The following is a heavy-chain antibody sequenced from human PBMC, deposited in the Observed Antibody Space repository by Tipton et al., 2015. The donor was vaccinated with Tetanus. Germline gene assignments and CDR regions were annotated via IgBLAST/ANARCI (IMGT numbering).Heavy chain of an antibody. CDR3: ARGGGSDPSDAFDI. CDR1: GGSISSGGYY. J-gene: IGHJ3*02. CDR2: IYYSGST. Sequence: LRLSCTVSGGSISSGGYYWSWIRQHPGKGLEWIGYIYYSGSTYYNPSLKSRVTISVDTSKNQFSLKLSSVTAADAAVYYCARGGGSDPSDAFDIWGQGTMVTVSS. D-gene: IGHD2-15*01. V-gene: IGHV4-31*02.